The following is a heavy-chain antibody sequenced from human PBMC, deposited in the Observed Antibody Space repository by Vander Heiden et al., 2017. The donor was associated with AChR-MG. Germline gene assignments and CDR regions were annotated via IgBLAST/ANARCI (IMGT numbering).Heavy chain of an antibody. CDR3: ARDPPYCSSTSCYTGNWFDP. D-gene: IGHD2-2*02. V-gene: IGHV1-69*06. CDR1: GGTFSSYA. CDR2: IIPIFGTA. J-gene: IGHJ5*02. Sequence: QVQLVQSGAAVKKPGSSVKVSCKASGGTFSSYAISGVRQAPGQGLEWMGGIIPIFGTANYAQKFQGRVTITADKSTSTAYMGLSSLRSEDTAVYYCARDPPYCSSTSCYTGNWFDPWGQGTLVTVSS.